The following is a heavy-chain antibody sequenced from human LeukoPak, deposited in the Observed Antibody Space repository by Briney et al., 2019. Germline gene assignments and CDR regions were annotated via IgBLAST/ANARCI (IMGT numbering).Heavy chain of an antibody. CDR2: IYASGSA. D-gene: IGHD3-22*01. V-gene: IGHV4-4*07. CDR1: GGSISGYY. Sequence: SETLSLTCAVSGGSISGYYWSWIRQPAGKGLEWIGRIYASGSANYNPSLKSRVTMSVDTSKKQFSLKLSSVTAADTAVYYCASVCYYDSSYNYFDSWGQGTLVTVSS. CDR3: ASVCYYDSSYNYFDS. J-gene: IGHJ4*02.